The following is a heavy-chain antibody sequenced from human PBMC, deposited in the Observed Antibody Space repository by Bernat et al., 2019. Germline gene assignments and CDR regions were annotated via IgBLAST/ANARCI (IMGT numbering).Heavy chain of an antibody. D-gene: IGHD6-13*01. Sequence: QVQLQESGPGLGKPSGTLSLTCAVSGGPISSSKWWTWVRQPPGKGLEWMGEIYHSGRTNYNPSLKSRVTIAVDKSENQFSLKLSSVTAADTAVYYCARGGQASAGILPLDSWGQGTLVTVSS. V-gene: IGHV4-4*02. CDR3: ARGGQASAGILPLDS. CDR1: GGPISSSKW. J-gene: IGHJ4*02. CDR2: IYHSGRT.